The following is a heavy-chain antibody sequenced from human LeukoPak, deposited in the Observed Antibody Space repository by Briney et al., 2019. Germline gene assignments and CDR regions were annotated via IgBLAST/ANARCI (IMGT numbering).Heavy chain of an antibody. V-gene: IGHV1-69*01. CDR1: GGTFSSYA. D-gene: IGHD1-26*01. J-gene: IGHJ4*02. CDR3: ARDRDYSGSYYRLDY. Sequence: GSSVKVSCTASGGTFSSYAISWVRQAPGQGLEWMGGIIPIFGTANYAQKFQGRVTITADESTSTAYMELSSLRSEDTAVYYCARDRDYSGSYYRLDYWGQGTLVTVSS. CDR2: IIPIFGTA.